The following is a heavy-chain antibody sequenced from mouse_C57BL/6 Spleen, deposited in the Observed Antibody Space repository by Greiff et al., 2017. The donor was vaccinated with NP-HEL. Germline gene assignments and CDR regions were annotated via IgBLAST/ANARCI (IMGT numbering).Heavy chain of an antibody. D-gene: IGHD1-1*01. CDR2: IYPRSGNT. J-gene: IGHJ1*03. V-gene: IGHV1-81*01. Sequence: VQLQQSGAELARPGASVKLSCKASGYTFTSYGISWVKQRTGQGLEWIGEIYPRSGNTYYNEKFKGKATLTADKSSSTAYMELRSLTSEDSAVYFCARFPTVVAAVWYFDVWGTGTTVTVSS. CDR1: GYTFTSYG. CDR3: ARFPTVVAAVWYFDV.